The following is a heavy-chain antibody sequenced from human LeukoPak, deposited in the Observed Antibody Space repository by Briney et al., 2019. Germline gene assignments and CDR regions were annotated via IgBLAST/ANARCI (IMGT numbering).Heavy chain of an antibody. J-gene: IGHJ4*02. CDR2: ISGSSGII. V-gene: IGHV3-48*01. CDR3: AKTLVVVGATRSYFDY. CDR1: GFTFNTYT. Sequence: GGSLRLSCAASGFTFNTYTMNWVRQASGKGLEWVSYISGSSGIIDYADSVRGRFTISRDNSKNTLYLQMNSLRAEDTAIYYCAKTLVVVGATRSYFDYWGQGTLVTVSS. D-gene: IGHD2-15*01.